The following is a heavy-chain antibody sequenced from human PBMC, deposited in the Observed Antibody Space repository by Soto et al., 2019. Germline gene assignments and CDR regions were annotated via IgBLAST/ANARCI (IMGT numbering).Heavy chain of an antibody. V-gene: IGHV5-10-1*01. Sequence: PGESLKISCKGSGYSFTSYWISWVRQMPGKDLEWMGRIDPSDSYTNYSPSFQGHVTISPDKSISTAYLQWSSLKASDTAMYYCARPSYDFWSGYSGFPKGKLYYSGMDVWGQGTRVTASS. J-gene: IGHJ6*02. CDR2: IDPSDSYT. CDR1: GYSFTSYW. CDR3: ARPSYDFWSGYSGFPKGKLYYSGMDV. D-gene: IGHD3-3*01.